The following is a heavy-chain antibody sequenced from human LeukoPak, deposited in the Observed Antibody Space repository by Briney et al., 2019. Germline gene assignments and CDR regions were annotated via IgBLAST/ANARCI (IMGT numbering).Heavy chain of an antibody. Sequence: QPGGSLRLSCAASGFTFSNYWMYWVRQVPGEGLVWVSRINSDGSNTDYADSVRGRFTISRDNPKTTLYLQMNSLRAEDTAVYYCARAGISTRVYCFDYWGQGTLVTVSS. CDR2: INSDGSNT. V-gene: IGHV3-74*01. CDR1: GFTFSNYW. J-gene: IGHJ4*02. D-gene: IGHD1-1*01. CDR3: ARAGISTRVYCFDY.